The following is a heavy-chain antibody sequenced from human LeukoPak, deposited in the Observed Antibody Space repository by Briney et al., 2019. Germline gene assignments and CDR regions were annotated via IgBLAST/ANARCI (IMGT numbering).Heavy chain of an antibody. CDR3: ARDPTVWNDGGFDY. CDR1: GYTFTGYY. D-gene: IGHD1-1*01. CDR2: INPNSGGT. J-gene: IGHJ4*02. V-gene: IGHV1-2*02. Sequence: GASVKVSCKASGYTFTGYYMHWVRQAPGQGLEWMGWINPNSGGTNYAQKFQGRVTMTRDTPISTAYMELSRLRSDDTAVYYCARDPTVWNDGGFDYWGQGTLVTVSS.